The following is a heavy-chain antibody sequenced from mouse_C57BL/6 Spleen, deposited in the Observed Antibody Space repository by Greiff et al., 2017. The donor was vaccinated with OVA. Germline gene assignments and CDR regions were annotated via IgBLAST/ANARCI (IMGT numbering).Heavy chain of an antibody. D-gene: IGHD2-1*01. Sequence: QVQLKESGPGLVAPSQSLSITCTVSGFSLTSYGVHWVRQPPGKGLEWLVVIWSDGSTTYNSALKSRLSISKDNSKSQGFLKMNSLQTDDTAMYYCARHALYYGKMDYWGQGTSVTVSS. V-gene: IGHV2-6-1*01. CDR3: ARHALYYGKMDY. CDR1: GFSLTSYG. J-gene: IGHJ4*01. CDR2: IWSDGST.